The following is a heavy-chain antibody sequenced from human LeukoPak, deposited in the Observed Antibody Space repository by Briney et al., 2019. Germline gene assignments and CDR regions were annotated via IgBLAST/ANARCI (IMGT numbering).Heavy chain of an antibody. CDR3: ARAYNSSLKPLDY. D-gene: IGHD1-20*01. CDR1: GFTFSSYA. J-gene: IGHJ4*02. CDR2: ISGSGGNT. Sequence: GGSLRLSCAASGFTFSSYAMSWVRQAPGKGLEWVSGISGSGGNTDYTDSVKGRFTISRDNSKNTLYLQMNSLRAEDTAVYYCARAYNSSLKPLDYWGQGTLVTVSS. V-gene: IGHV3-23*01.